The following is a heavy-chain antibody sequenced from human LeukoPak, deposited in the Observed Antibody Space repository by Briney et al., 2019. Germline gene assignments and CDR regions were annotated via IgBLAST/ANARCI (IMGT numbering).Heavy chain of an antibody. CDR1: GYSFTSYW. V-gene: IGHV5-51*01. J-gene: IGHJ5*02. D-gene: IGHD6-13*01. Sequence: GESLKISCKGSGYSFTSYWIGWVRQMPGKGLEWMGIIYPGDSDTRYSPSFQGQVTISADKSISTAYLQWSGLKASDTAMYYCARLQQQLVRGNWFDPWGQGTLVTVSS. CDR3: ARLQQQLVRGNWFDP. CDR2: IYPGDSDT.